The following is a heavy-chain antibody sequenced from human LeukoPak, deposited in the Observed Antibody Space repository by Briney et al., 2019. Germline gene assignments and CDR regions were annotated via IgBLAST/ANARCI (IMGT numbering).Heavy chain of an antibody. V-gene: IGHV3-21*01. Sequence: PGGSLRLSCAASAFTFSSYTMNWVRQAPGKGLEWVSSISSGSSYIYYADSVKGRFTISRDNAKNSLYLQMNSLRAEDTAVYHCASTKGSHDAFDIWGQGTMVTVSS. D-gene: IGHD3-3*01. CDR3: ASTKGSHDAFDI. CDR1: AFTFSSYT. CDR2: ISSGSSYI. J-gene: IGHJ3*02.